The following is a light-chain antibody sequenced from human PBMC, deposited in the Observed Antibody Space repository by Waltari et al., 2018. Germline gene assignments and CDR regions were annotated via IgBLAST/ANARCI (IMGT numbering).Light chain of an antibody. CDR2: DAS. J-gene: IGKJ4*01. CDR1: QSVGTY. V-gene: IGKV3-11*01. Sequence: ELVLTQSPDILSFSPGERATLYCRASQSVGTYLAWYQQRPGQSPRLLIYDASYRATGIPARFSGSGSETDFTLTISSLQPEDFAVYYCQQRRNWPLTFGGGTRVQI. CDR3: QQRRNWPLT.